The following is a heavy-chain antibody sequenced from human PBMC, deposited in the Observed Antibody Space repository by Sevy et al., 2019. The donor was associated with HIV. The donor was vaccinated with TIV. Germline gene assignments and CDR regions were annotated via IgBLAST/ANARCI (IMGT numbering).Heavy chain of an antibody. CDR3: ARDRGYSYGHSDY. Sequence: ASVKVSCKASGGTFSSYAISWVRQAPGQGLEWRGGIIPIFGTANYAQKFQGRVTITADESTSTAYMELSSLRSEDTAVYYCARDRGYSYGHSDYWGQGTLVTVSS. D-gene: IGHD5-18*01. V-gene: IGHV1-69*13. CDR2: IIPIFGTA. CDR1: GGTFSSYA. J-gene: IGHJ4*02.